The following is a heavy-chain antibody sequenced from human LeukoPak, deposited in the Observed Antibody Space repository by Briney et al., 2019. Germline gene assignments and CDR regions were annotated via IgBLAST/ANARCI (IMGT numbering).Heavy chain of an antibody. D-gene: IGHD3-10*01. CDR1: GVTVSSNY. V-gene: IGHV3-53*01. Sequence: GGSLRLSCAASGVTVSSNYMTWVRQAPGKGLEWVSVIYSGGSTYYADSVNGRFTISRDNSKNTLYLQMNSLRPEDTAVYYCARILGGIDYWGQGTLVTVSS. CDR3: ARILGGIDY. J-gene: IGHJ4*02. CDR2: IYSGGST.